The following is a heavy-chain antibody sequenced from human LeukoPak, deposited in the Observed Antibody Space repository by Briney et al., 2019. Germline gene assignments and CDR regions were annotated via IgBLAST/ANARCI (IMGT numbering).Heavy chain of an antibody. CDR2: IYYSGST. Sequence: SETLSLTCNVSGDSISSYYWSWIRQPPGKGLEWIGYIYYSGSTNYNPSLKSRVTISLDTSKNQFSLKLSSVTAADTAIYYCARVRDGFDPWGQGTLVIVSS. J-gene: IGHJ5*02. V-gene: IGHV4-59*01. CDR1: GDSISSYY. CDR3: ARVRDGFDP.